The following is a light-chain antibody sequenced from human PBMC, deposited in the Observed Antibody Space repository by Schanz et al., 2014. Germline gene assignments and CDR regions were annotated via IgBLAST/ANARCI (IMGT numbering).Light chain of an antibody. V-gene: IGKV3-20*01. J-gene: IGKJ4*01. CDR1: QSVSSGN. CDR2: DAF. Sequence: EIVLTQSPGTLSLSPGERATLSCRASQSVSSGNLAWYQQKPGQAPRLLIYDAFNRATDIPDRFSGSGSGTDFTLTISSLEPEDFAVYFCQQFGASPFTSGAGSKVEIK. CDR3: QQFGASPFT.